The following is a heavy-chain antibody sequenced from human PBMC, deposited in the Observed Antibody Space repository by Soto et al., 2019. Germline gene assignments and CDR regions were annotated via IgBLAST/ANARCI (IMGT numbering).Heavy chain of an antibody. CDR3: ARVDSSSPSSFYYYGMDV. CDR2: IYYSGST. D-gene: IGHD6-6*01. Sequence: QVQLQESGPGLVKPSQTLSLTCTVSGGSISGGGYYWSWIRQHPGKGLEWIGYIYYSGSTYYNPSLKSRVTISVDTSKNQFSLKLSSVTAADTAVYYCARVDSSSPSSFYYYGMDVWGQGTTVTVSS. V-gene: IGHV4-31*03. CDR1: GGSISGGGYY. J-gene: IGHJ6*02.